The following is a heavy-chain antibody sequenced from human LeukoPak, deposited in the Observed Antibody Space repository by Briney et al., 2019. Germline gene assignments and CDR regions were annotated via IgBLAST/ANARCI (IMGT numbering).Heavy chain of an antibody. CDR1: GFTFSSYG. Sequence: GGSLRLSCAASGFTFSSYGMHWVRQAPGKGLEGVAVIWYDGSNKYYADSVKGRFTISRDNSKNTLYLQMNSLRAEDTAVYYCARARSSSGNWFDPWGQGTLVTVSS. V-gene: IGHV3-33*01. CDR3: ARARSSSGNWFDP. J-gene: IGHJ5*02. D-gene: IGHD6-6*01. CDR2: IWYDGSNK.